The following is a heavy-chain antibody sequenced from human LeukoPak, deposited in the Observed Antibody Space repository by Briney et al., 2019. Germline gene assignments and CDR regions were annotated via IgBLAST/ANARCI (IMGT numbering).Heavy chain of an antibody. CDR2: IYTSGST. CDR3: ARDLWFGELLSWFDP. J-gene: IGHJ5*02. CDR1: GGSISSYY. V-gene: IGHV4-4*07. Sequence: SETQSLTCTVSGGSISSYYWSWIRQPAGKGLEWIGRIYTSGSTNYNPSLKSRVTMSVDTSKNQFSLKLSSVTAADTAVYYCARDLWFGELLSWFDPWGQGTLVTVSS. D-gene: IGHD3-10*01.